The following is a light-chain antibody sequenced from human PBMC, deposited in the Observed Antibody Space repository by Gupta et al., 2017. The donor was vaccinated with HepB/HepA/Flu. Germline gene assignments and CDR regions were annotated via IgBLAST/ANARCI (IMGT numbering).Light chain of an antibody. Sequence: EIVLTQSPGTLSLSPGERATLSCRASQSVSTSYLAWYQQKPGQAPRLLIYGASSRATGIPDRFSGSGSGTEFTFTISRLEPEDFAVYYCQQDGSSPRTFGGGTXVEIK. J-gene: IGKJ4*01. CDR2: GAS. V-gene: IGKV3-20*01. CDR3: QQDGSSPRT. CDR1: QSVSTSY.